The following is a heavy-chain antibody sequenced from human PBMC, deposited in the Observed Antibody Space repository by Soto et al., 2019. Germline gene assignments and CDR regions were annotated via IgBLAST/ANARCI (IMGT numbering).Heavy chain of an antibody. CDR2: IKGDGSAK. Sequence: EVQLVESGGGLVQPGGSLRLSCAASGFTFGNYWMTWVRQAPGKGLEWVANIKGDGSAKSYLDSVRGRFTVSRDNAENALFLRMNILRAEDTALYYCARDVGPGSSGYSLDAFDIWGQGTMVTVS. D-gene: IGHD3-10*01. J-gene: IGHJ3*02. V-gene: IGHV3-7*05. CDR3: ARDVGPGSSGYSLDAFDI. CDR1: GFTFGNYW.